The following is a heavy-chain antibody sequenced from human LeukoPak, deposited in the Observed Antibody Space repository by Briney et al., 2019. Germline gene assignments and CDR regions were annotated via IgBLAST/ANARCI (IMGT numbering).Heavy chain of an antibody. CDR1: GFTFNNSN. V-gene: IGHV3-21*01. Sequence: KPGGSLRLSCAASGFTFNNSNMNWVRQAPGKGLEWVSSITSSGSYIYYIDSVKGRFTISRDNAKSSLYLQMNSLRAEDTAVYYCARDLFRSGWSGDYWGQGTLVTVSS. CDR2: ITSSGSYI. J-gene: IGHJ4*02. D-gene: IGHD6-19*01. CDR3: ARDLFRSGWSGDY.